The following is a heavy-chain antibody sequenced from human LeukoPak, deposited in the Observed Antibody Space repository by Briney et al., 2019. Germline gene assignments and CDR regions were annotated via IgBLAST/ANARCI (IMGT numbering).Heavy chain of an antibody. V-gene: IGHV1-24*01. J-gene: IGHJ3*02. CDR2: FDPEDGET. D-gene: IGHD4/OR15-4a*01. Sequence: GASVKVSCKVSGYTLTELSMHWVRQAPGKGLEWMGGFDPEDGETIYAQKFEGRVTMTEDTSTDTAYMELSSLRSEDTAVYYCAREGSGTVLTVPWAFDIWGQGTMVTVSS. CDR1: GYTLTELS. CDR3: AREGSGTVLTVPWAFDI.